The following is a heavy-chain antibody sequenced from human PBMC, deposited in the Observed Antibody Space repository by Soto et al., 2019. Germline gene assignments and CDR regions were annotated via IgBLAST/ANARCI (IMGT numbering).Heavy chain of an antibody. D-gene: IGHD2-15*01. CDR1: GGTFSSYV. Sequence: SVKVSCKASGGTFSSYVISWVRQAPGQGLEWMGGIIPIFGTANYAQKFQGRVTITADESTSTAYLELSSLRSEDTAVYYCASSPSVYCSGGSCYSNPFDYWGQGTLVTVSS. CDR3: ASSPSVYCSGGSCYSNPFDY. CDR2: IIPIFGTA. V-gene: IGHV1-69*13. J-gene: IGHJ4*02.